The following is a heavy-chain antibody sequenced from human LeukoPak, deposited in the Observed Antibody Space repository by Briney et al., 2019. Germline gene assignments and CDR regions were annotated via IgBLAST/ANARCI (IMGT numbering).Heavy chain of an antibody. Sequence: ASVKVSCKASGYTFTSYYMHWVRQAPGQGLEWMGWINPNSGGTNYAQKFQGRVTMTRDTSISTAYMELSRLRSDDTAVYYCARVKMVRGVIIDFDYWGQGTLVTVSS. D-gene: IGHD3-10*01. CDR2: INPNSGGT. V-gene: IGHV1-2*02. CDR1: GYTFTSYY. CDR3: ARVKMVRGVIIDFDY. J-gene: IGHJ4*02.